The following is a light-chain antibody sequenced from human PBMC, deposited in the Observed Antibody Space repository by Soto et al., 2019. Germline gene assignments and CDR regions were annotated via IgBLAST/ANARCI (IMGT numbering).Light chain of an antibody. CDR1: SSDFGGYNY. Sequence: QSALTQPRSVSGCPGQSVTISCTGTSSDFGGYNYVSWYLQHPGKAPKVMIYDVSKRPSGVPDRFSGSKSGNTASLTISGLQAEDEADYYCCSYAGAYTYYVFGTGTKVTVL. CDR2: DVS. CDR3: CSYAGAYTYYV. V-gene: IGLV2-11*01. J-gene: IGLJ1*01.